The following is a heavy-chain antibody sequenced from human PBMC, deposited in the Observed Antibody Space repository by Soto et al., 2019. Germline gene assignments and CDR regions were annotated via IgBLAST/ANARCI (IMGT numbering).Heavy chain of an antibody. V-gene: IGHV1-3*01. J-gene: IGHJ6*02. Sequence: GSVKVSCKASGYTFTSYAMHWVRHAPGQRLEWMGWINAGNGNTKYSQKFQGRVTITRDTSASTAYMELSSLRSEDTAVYYCARVGSYYDYYYYGMDVWGQGTTVTVSS. D-gene: IGHD1-26*01. CDR3: ARVGSYYDYYYYGMDV. CDR2: INAGNGNT. CDR1: GYTFTSYA.